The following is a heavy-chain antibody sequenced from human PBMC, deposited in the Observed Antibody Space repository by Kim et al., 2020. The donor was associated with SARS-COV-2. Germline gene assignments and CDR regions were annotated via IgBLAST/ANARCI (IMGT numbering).Heavy chain of an antibody. CDR3: ARPNLLASGPYYYYYGMDV. J-gene: IGHJ6*02. CDR1: GFTFSSYE. CDR2: ISSSGSTI. V-gene: IGHV3-48*03. Sequence: GGSLRLSCAASGFTFSSYEMNWVRQAPGKGLEWVSYISSSGSTIYYADSVKGRFTISRDNAKNSLYLQMNSLRAEDTAVYYCARPNLLASGPYYYYYGMDVWGQGTTVTVSS. D-gene: IGHD2-21*01.